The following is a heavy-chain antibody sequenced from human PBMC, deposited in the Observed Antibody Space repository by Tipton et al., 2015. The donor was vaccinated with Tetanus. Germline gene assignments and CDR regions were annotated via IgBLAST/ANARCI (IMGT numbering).Heavy chain of an antibody. V-gene: IGHV3-23*01. CDR3: AKEVIGVLNL. Sequence: SLRLSCAASGFTFKSYTMNWVRQAPGNGLEWVAAISGSRLTPYYADSVKGRFTISRDNSKNTVSLQLNSLRADDTAIYYCAKEVIGVLNLSGKGATVIVSS. J-gene: IGHJ6*04. CDR2: ISGSRLTP. D-gene: IGHD1-14*01. CDR1: GFTFKSYT.